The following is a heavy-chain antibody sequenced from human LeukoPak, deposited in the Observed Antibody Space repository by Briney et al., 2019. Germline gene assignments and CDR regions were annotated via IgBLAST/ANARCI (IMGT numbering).Heavy chain of an antibody. J-gene: IGHJ4*02. CDR1: GFTFSSYA. CDR3: ARGPTVTPLEY. CDR2: ISYDGSNK. Sequence: GGSLRLSCAASGFTFSSYAMHWVRQAPVKGLEWVAVISYDGSNKYYADSVKGRFTISRDNSKNTLYLQMNSLRAEDTAVYYCARGPTVTPLEYWGQGTLVTVSS. V-gene: IGHV3-30-3*01. D-gene: IGHD4-17*01.